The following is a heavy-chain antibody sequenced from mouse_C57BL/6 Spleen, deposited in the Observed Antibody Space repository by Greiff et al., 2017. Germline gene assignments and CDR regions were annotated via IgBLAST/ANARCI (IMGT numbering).Heavy chain of an antibody. Sequence: EVKVVESGPELVKPGASVKISCKASGYSFTDYNMNWVKQSNGKSLEWIGVINPNYGTTSYNQKFKGKATLTVDQSSSTAYMQLNSLTSEDSAVYYCARGPRGVYDGSFAYWGQGTLVTVSA. D-gene: IGHD2-3*01. CDR1: GYSFTDYN. CDR3: ARGPRGVYDGSFAY. CDR2: INPNYGTT. V-gene: IGHV1-39*01. J-gene: IGHJ3*01.